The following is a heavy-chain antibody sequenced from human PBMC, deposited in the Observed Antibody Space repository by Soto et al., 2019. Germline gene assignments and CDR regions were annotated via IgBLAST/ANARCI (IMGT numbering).Heavy chain of an antibody. CDR1: GYTFTSYG. CDR2: ISAHNGNT. CDR3: ARARYGDY. V-gene: IGHV1-18*01. Sequence: VHLVQSGAEVKKPWPSVKVSCKASGYTFTSYGITWLRQAPGQGLEWMGWISAHNGNTDYAQKLKGRVIVTRDTSKSTAYMELRRPISDDTAVDDCARARYGDYWGQ. J-gene: IGHJ4*02. D-gene: IGHD1-1*01.